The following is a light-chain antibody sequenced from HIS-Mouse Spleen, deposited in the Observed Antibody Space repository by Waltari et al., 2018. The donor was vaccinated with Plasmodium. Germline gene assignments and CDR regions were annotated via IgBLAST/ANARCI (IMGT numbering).Light chain of an antibody. V-gene: IGKV1-12*01. J-gene: IGKJ5*01. CDR2: AAS. Sequence: DIQMTQSPSSVSASVGDRVTITCRASQGISLWLAWYQQKPGKAPKLLIYAASSLQSGVPSRFSGSGSGTDFTLTISSLQPEDFATYYCQQANSFPPSITFGQGTRLEIK. CDR3: QQANSFPPSIT. CDR1: QGISLW.